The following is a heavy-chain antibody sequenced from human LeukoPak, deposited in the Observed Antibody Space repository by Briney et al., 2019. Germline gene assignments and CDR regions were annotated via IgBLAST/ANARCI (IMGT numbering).Heavy chain of an antibody. CDR3: AREDGVVRGGSFDY. V-gene: IGHV4-39*02. CDR2: IYYSGST. J-gene: IGHJ4*02. Sequence: PSETLSLTCTVSGGSISSSSYYWGWIRQPPGKGLEWIGSIYYSGSTYYNPSLKSRVTISVDTSKNQFSLKLSSVTAADTAVYYCAREDGVVRGGSFDYWGQGTLVTVSS. CDR1: GGSISSSSYY. D-gene: IGHD3-10*01.